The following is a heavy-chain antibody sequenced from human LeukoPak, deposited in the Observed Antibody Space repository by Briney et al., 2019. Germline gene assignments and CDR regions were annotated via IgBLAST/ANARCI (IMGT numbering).Heavy chain of an antibody. V-gene: IGHV3-30*03. CDR1: GFTFSSYS. CDR2: ISYDGSNK. J-gene: IGHJ4*02. Sequence: GGSLRLSCAASGFTFSSYSMNWVRQAPGKGLEWVAVISYDGSNKYYADSVKGRFTISRDNSKNTLYLQMNSLRAEDTAVYYCARSSGYLISSFDYWGQGTLVTVSS. D-gene: IGHD3-22*01. CDR3: ARSSGYLISSFDY.